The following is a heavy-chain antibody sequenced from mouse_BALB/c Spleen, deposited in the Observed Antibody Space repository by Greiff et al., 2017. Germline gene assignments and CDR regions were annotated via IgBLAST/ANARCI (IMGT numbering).Heavy chain of an antibody. D-gene: IGHD2-14*01. CDR2: INPSNGGT. V-gene: IGHV1S81*02. J-gene: IGHJ4*01. CDR3: TRGGAYYRYGGDRYYAMDY. Sequence: QVQLKESGAELVKPGASVKLSCKASGYTFTSYYMYWVKQRPGQGLEWIGEINPSNGGTNFNEKFKSKATLTVDKSSSTAYMQLSSLTSEDSAVYYCTRGGAYYRYGGDRYYAMDYWGQGTSVTVSS. CDR1: GYTFTSYY.